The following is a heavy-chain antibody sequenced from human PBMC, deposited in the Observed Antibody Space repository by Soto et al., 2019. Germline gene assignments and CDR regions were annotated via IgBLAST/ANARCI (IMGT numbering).Heavy chain of an antibody. J-gene: IGHJ3*02. D-gene: IGHD1-20*01. CDR2: IYHRGSA. CDR3: SRAPIITPGGFDI. V-gene: IGHV4-30-4*01. Sequence: QVQLQESGPGLVKPSQTLSLTCTVSGDSIASDANYWAWIRQPPGKGLEWIGYIYHRGSAYYNPSLKSRISTAFDTSKSQLSLNLTSVTAADTAVYYCSRAPIITPGGFDIWGLGTMVTVSS. CDR1: GDSIASDANY.